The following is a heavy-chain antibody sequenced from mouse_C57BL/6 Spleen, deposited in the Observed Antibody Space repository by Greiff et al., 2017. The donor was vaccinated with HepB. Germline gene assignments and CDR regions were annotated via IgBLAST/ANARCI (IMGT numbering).Heavy chain of an antibody. J-gene: IGHJ3*01. Sequence: VQLKQSGAELVRPGASVKLSCTASGFNIKDDYMHWVKQRPEQGLEWIGWIDPENGDTEYASKFQGKATITADTSSNTAYLQLSSLTSEDTAVYYCTTYYSNYGAWFAYWGQGTLVTVSA. CDR3: TTYYSNYGAWFAY. V-gene: IGHV14-4*01. CDR2: IDPENGDT. D-gene: IGHD2-5*01. CDR1: GFNIKDDY.